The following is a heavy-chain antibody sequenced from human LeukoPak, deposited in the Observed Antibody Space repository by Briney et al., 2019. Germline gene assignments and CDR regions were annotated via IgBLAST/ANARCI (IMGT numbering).Heavy chain of an antibody. CDR3: ATHFWGSYRYQFDY. J-gene: IGHJ4*02. Sequence: PGGSLRLSCAASGFTVSSNYMSWVRQAPGKGLEWVSVIYSGGSTYYADSVKGRFTISRDNSKNTLYLQMNSLRAEDTAVYYCATHFWGSYRYQFDYWGQGTLVTVSS. CDR2: IYSGGST. CDR1: GFTVSSNY. V-gene: IGHV3-53*01. D-gene: IGHD3-16*02.